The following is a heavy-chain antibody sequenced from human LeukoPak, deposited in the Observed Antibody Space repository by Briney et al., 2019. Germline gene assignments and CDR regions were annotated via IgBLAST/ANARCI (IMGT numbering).Heavy chain of an antibody. CDR2: IYGSGST. CDR1: GGSINSFY. CDR3: ARLFSSSSGRAFDI. J-gene: IGHJ3*02. Sequence: SETLSLTCNVSGGSINSFYWSWIRQPPGKGLEWTGYIYGSGSTNYNPSLKSRVTISVDTSKNQFSLRLNSVTAADTAVYYCARLFSSSSGRAFDIWGQGTIVTVSS. D-gene: IGHD6-6*01. V-gene: IGHV4-59*01.